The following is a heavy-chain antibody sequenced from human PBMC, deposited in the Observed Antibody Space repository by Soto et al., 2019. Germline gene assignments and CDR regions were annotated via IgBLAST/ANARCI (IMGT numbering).Heavy chain of an antibody. CDR2: IGAYNGNT. V-gene: IGHV1-18*01. D-gene: IGHD5-18*01. CDR1: GYTFTSYG. Sequence: QVQLVQSGAEVKKPGASVKVSCKASGYTFTSYGISWVRQAPGPGLGRRGWIGAYNGNTNYAQKLQGRVTMTTDTISSTAYMELRSLRSDDTAVDYCARGRGVTAMVSGPASEFDYWGQGTLVTVSS. J-gene: IGHJ4*02. CDR3: ARGRGVTAMVSGPASEFDY.